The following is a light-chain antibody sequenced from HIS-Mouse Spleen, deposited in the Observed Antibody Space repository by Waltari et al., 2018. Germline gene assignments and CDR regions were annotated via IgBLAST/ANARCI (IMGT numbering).Light chain of an antibody. V-gene: IGLV2-11*01. Sequence: QSALTQPRSVSGSPGQSVTISCTGTSSDVGGYNYVPWYQQHPAKAPKLMIYDGSKLPSGVPDRFSGSKSGNTASLTISGLQAEDEADYYCCSYAGSYTYVFGTGTKVTVL. CDR2: DGS. CDR1: SSDVGGYNY. J-gene: IGLJ1*01. CDR3: CSYAGSYTYV.